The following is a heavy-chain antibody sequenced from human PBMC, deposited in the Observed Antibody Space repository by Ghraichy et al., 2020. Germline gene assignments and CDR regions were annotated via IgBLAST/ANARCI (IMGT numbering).Heavy chain of an antibody. J-gene: IGHJ6*02. CDR2: ISSSSSTI. V-gene: IGHV3-48*01. Sequence: GGSLRLSCAASGFTFSSYSMNWVRQAPGKGLEWVSYISSSSSTIYYADSVKGRFTISRDNAKNSLYLQMNSLRAEDTAVYYCARGDDFWSGYPGWDYYYGMDVWGQGTTVTVSS. D-gene: IGHD3-3*01. CDR1: GFTFSSYS. CDR3: ARGDDFWSGYPGWDYYYGMDV.